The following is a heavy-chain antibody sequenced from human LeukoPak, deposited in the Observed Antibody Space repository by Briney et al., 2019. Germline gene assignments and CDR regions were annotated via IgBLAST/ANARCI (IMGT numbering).Heavy chain of an antibody. CDR3: ASIYGGKPPGY. Sequence: PSETLSLTCAVYGGSFSGYYWSWIRQPPGKGLEWIGEINHSGSTNYSPSLKSRVTISVDTSKNQFSLKLSSVTAADTAVYYCASIYGGKPPGYWGQGTLVTVSS. CDR2: INHSGST. D-gene: IGHD4-23*01. V-gene: IGHV4-34*01. CDR1: GGSFSGYY. J-gene: IGHJ4*02.